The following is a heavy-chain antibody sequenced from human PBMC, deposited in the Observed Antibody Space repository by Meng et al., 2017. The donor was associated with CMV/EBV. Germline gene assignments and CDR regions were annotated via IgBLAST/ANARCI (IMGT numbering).Heavy chain of an antibody. J-gene: IGHJ6*02. CDR2: ISAYNGNT. D-gene: IGHD6-13*01. V-gene: IGHV1-18*01. CDR3: ARDNIAAAAAYYYYGMDV. Sequence: ASVKVSCKASGYTFTSYGISWVRQAPGQGLEWMGWISAYNGNTNYAQKLQGRVTMTTDTSTSTAYMELRGLRSDDTAVYYCARDNIAAAAAYYYYGMDVWGQGTTVTVSS. CDR1: GYTFTSYG.